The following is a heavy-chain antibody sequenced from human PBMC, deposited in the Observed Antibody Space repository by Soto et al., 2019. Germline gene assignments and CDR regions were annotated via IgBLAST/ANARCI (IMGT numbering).Heavy chain of an antibody. CDR3: AREASTWIQLWRLHY. Sequence: QVQLVESGGGVVQPGRSLRLSCAASGFIFNTYDMHWVRQAPGKGLEWVAVISYDGNNDYYADCVKGRFTISRDNSKNMLFLQLNRLRGDDTAIYYCAREASTWIQLWRLHYWGQGTLVTVSP. J-gene: IGHJ4*02. CDR1: GFIFNTYD. V-gene: IGHV3-30*03. D-gene: IGHD5-18*01. CDR2: ISYDGNND.